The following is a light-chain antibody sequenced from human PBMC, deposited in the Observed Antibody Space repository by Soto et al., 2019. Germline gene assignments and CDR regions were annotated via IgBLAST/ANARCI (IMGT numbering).Light chain of an antibody. V-gene: IGLV2-14*01. J-gene: IGLJ1*01. CDR1: SNDIGAYKY. CDR3: SSYTTGSTLYV. Sequence: LTQPASLSGSPGQSITISCTGSSNDIGAYKYVSWYQQYPGKAPKLIIFEVSNRPSGVSNRFSGSKSGNTASLTIAGLQAEDEADYHCSSYTTGSTLYVFGGGNKVTVL. CDR2: EVS.